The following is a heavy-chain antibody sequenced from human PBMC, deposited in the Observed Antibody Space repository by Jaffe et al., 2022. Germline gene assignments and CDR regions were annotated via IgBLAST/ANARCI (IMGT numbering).Heavy chain of an antibody. CDR2: ISGSGGST. D-gene: IGHD3-10*01. Sequence: EVQLLESGGGLVQPGGSLRLSCAASGFTFSSYAMSWVRQAPGKGLEWVSAISGSGGSTYYADSVKGRFTISRDNSKNTLYLQMNSLRAEDTAVYYCAKPDQGVRGVIIPYDYWGQGTLVTVSS. CDR3: AKPDQGVRGVIIPYDY. CDR1: GFTFSSYA. V-gene: IGHV3-23*01. J-gene: IGHJ4*02.